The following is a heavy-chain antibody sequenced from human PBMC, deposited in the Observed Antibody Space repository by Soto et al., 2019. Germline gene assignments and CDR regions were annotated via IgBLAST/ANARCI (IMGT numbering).Heavy chain of an antibody. Sequence: EVQLVESGGGLVKPGGSLRLSCAASGFTFSSYSMNWVRQAPGKGLEWVSSISSSSSYIYYADSVKGRFTISRDNAKNSLDLQMNSLRAEDTAVYYCARDILGITMVRGDYWGQGTLVTVSS. J-gene: IGHJ4*02. V-gene: IGHV3-21*01. CDR3: ARDILGITMVRGDY. CDR2: ISSSSSYI. CDR1: GFTFSSYS. D-gene: IGHD3-10*01.